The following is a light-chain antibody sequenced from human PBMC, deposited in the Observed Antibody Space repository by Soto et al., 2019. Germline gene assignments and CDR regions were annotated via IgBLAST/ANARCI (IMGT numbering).Light chain of an antibody. Sequence: DIQMTQSPSSVSASVGDRVSITCRASQDIDSWLAWYQQKPGKAPRLLIYAAATYQVGVPSRFSGSGSGTEYTLTISSLQPEDFATYYCQQSYKTPHTFGQGTKLE. CDR1: QDIDSW. CDR2: AAA. V-gene: IGKV1-12*01. J-gene: IGKJ2*01. CDR3: QQSYKTPHT.